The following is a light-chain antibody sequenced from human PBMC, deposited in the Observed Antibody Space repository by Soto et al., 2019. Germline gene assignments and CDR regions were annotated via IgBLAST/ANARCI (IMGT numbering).Light chain of an antibody. V-gene: IGKV3-20*01. CDR2: DAS. CDR1: QTVSSNY. Sequence: EIVLTQSPGALSLCPGERATLSSRASQTVSSNYLAWYQQKPGQAPSLLIYDASSRATGIPDRFSGSGSGTDFTLTISRLEPEDFAMYYCQQYGSSAPITFGHGTRLEIE. J-gene: IGKJ5*01. CDR3: QQYGSSAPIT.